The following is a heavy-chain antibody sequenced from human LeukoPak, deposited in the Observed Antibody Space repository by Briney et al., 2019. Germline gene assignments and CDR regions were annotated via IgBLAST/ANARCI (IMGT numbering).Heavy chain of an antibody. CDR2: INPNSGGT. J-gene: IGHJ4*02. V-gene: IGHV1-2*02. CDR3: ARVGLLIGSGSFLAY. Sequence: ASVKVSCKASGYTFTSYGISWVRQAPGQGLEWMGWINPNSGGTNYAQKFQGRVTMTRDTSISTAYMELSRLRSDDTAVYYCARVGLLIGSGSFLAYWGQGTLVTVSS. CDR1: GYTFTSYG. D-gene: IGHD3-10*02.